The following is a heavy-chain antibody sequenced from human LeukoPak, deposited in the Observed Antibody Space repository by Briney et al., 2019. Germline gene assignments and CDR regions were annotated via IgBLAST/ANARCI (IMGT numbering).Heavy chain of an antibody. Sequence: PLASVKVSCKASGYTFSSYGISWVRQAPGQGLEWMGWISAYKGNTNYAQKLQGRVTMTTDTSTRIAYMELRSLRSDDTAVYYCARDGHGYCSGGRGGCSVYYYGMDVWGQGTTVTVSS. CDR1: GYTFSSYG. CDR3: ARDGHGYCSGGRGGCSVYYYGMDV. CDR2: ISAYKGNT. D-gene: IGHD2-15*01. J-gene: IGHJ6*02. V-gene: IGHV1-18*01.